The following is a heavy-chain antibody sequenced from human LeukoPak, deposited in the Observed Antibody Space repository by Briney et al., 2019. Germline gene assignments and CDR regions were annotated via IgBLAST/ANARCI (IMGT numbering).Heavy chain of an antibody. CDR2: ISSSSSTI. J-gene: IGHJ4*02. CDR3: AKDAPDSMAIFDY. V-gene: IGHV3-48*01. D-gene: IGHD2/OR15-2a*01. CDR1: GFTFSSYS. Sequence: PGGSLRLSCAASGFTFSSYSMNWVRQAPGKGLEWVSYISSSSSTIYYADSVKGRFTISRDNAKSSLYLQMNSLRAEDTAVYYCAKDAPDSMAIFDYWGQGTLVTVSS.